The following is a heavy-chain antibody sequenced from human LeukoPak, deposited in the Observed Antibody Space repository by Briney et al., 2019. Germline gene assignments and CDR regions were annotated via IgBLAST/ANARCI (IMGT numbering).Heavy chain of an antibody. CDR3: ARGKGYCSGGTCPYEY. J-gene: IGHJ4*02. D-gene: IGHD2-15*01. Sequence: SETLSLTCTVSGGSISSYYWSWIRQPPGKGLEWIGYIYYSGSTNYNPSLKSRVTISVDTSKNQFSLKLSSVTAADTAVYYCARGKGYCSGGTCPYEYWGQGTLVTVSS. CDR1: GGSISSYY. V-gene: IGHV4-59*08. CDR2: IYYSGST.